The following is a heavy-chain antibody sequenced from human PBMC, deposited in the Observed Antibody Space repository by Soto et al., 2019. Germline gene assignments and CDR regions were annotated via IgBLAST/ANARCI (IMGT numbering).Heavy chain of an antibody. D-gene: IGHD2-2*01. V-gene: IGHV1-2*02. Sequence: ASVKVSCKASGDTFTANYIHWVRQAPGQGFEWMGWINPKSGGTNYPQKFQGRVTMTRDTSISTAYMELSRLRSDDTAVYYCARDKVVPAATSYYYYGMDVWGQGT. CDR3: ARDKVVPAATSYYYYGMDV. CDR2: INPKSGGT. CDR1: GDTFTANY. J-gene: IGHJ6*02.